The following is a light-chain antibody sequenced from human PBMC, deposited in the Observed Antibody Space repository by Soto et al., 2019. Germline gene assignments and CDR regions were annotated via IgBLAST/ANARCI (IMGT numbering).Light chain of an antibody. CDR1: QSVSRY. Sequence: EIVMTQSPATLSVSPGARATLSCRASQSVSRYLAWYQQKPGQAPRLLIYDASNRATGIPARFSGSGSGTDFTLTISSLEPEDFAVYYCQQRSNWPPITFGQGTRLEIK. V-gene: IGKV3-11*01. CDR2: DAS. J-gene: IGKJ5*01. CDR3: QQRSNWPPIT.